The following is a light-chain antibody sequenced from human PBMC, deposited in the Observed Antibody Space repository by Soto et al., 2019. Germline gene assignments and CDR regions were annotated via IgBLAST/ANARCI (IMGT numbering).Light chain of an antibody. Sequence: QSALTQPASVSGSPGQSITISCTGTSSDVGGYNYVSWYQQHPDKAPKLIIYEVSNRPSGVSNRFSGSKSGNTASLTISGLQPEDEAEYHCSAYTSSSTWVFGGGTKVTVL. CDR3: SAYTSSSTWV. CDR2: EVS. CDR1: SSDVGGYNY. J-gene: IGLJ3*02. V-gene: IGLV2-14*01.